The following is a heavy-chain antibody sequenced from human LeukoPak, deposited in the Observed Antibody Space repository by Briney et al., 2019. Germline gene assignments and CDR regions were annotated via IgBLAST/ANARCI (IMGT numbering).Heavy chain of an antibody. CDR3: ARLFYYDSSGPPS. J-gene: IGHJ5*02. D-gene: IGHD3-22*01. V-gene: IGHV4-39*01. CDR1: GGSIRSSNYY. CDR2: IYYSGST. Sequence: SETLSLTCNVFGGSIRSSNYYWGWIRQPPGKGLEWIGSIYYSGSTYYNPYLKSRVTISVDTSNNQFSLKVRSATATDTAVYYCARLFYYDSSGPPSWGQGTLVTVSS.